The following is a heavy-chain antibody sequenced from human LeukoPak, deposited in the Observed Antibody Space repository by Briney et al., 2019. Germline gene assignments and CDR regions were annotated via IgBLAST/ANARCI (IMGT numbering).Heavy chain of an antibody. Sequence: GESLKISCKGSGYSFTSYWIGWVRQMPGKGLEWMGIIYPGDSDTRYSPSFQGQVTISADKSISTAYLQWSSLKASDTAMYYCARLGGVGWELYAFDIWGQGTMVTVSS. J-gene: IGHJ3*02. V-gene: IGHV5-51*01. CDR1: GYSFTSYW. CDR2: IYPGDSDT. CDR3: ARLGGVGWELYAFDI. D-gene: IGHD1-26*01.